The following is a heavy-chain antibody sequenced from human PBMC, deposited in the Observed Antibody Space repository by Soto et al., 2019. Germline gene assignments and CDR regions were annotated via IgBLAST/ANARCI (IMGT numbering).Heavy chain of an antibody. CDR3: ARITYCISTSCPNYYYGMDV. V-gene: IGHV4-30-4*01. CDR2: IYYSGST. J-gene: IGHJ6*02. CDR1: GGSISSGDYY. Sequence: PSETLSLTCTVSGGSISSGDYYWSWIRQPPGKGLEWIGYIYYSGSTYYNPSLKSRVTISVDTSKNQFSLKLSSVTAADTAVYYCARITYCISTSCPNYYYGMDVWGQGTTVTVSS. D-gene: IGHD2-2*01.